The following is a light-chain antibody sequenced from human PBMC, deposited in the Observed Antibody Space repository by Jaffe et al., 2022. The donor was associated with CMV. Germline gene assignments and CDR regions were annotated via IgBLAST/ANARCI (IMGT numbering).Light chain of an antibody. CDR1: SGSIATHY. V-gene: IGLV6-57*03. CDR2: EDD. Sequence: NFMLTQPHSVSESPGKTVTISCTRSSGSIATHYVQWFQQRPGSAPTTVIYEDDQRASGVPDRFSGSIDSSSNSASLTISGLKTEDEADYYCQSYDSSNVFFGGGTKLTVL. CDR3: QSYDSSNVF. J-gene: IGLJ2*01.